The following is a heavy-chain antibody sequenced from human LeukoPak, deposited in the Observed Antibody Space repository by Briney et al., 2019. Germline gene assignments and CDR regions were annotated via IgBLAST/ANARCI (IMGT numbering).Heavy chain of an antibody. CDR1: GFTFSSYS. CDR3: ARDLGCSSTSCVPRFYYYYGMDV. J-gene: IGHJ6*02. Sequence: GGSLRLSCAASGFTFSSYSKNWVRHAPAQGREWGSSISSSSSYIYYTDSVKGRFTIYRDNAKNSLYLQMNSLRAEDTAVYYCARDLGCSSTSCVPRFYYYYGMDVWGQGTTVTVSS. CDR2: ISSSSSYI. V-gene: IGHV3-21*01. D-gene: IGHD2-2*01.